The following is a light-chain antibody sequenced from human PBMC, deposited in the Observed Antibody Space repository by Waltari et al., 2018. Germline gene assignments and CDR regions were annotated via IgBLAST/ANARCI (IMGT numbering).Light chain of an antibody. J-gene: IGKJ4*01. CDR3: QQSDTTPRT. V-gene: IGKV1-39*01. CDR1: QSIINY. CDR2: GAS. Sequence: DIQMTQSPSSLSASVGDRVTITCRASQSIINYLNWYQQKPAKAPKTLIYGASSLQSGLPSRFSGSGSGTDFTFTISSMQPEDFATYYCQQSDTTPRTFGGGTKVEIK.